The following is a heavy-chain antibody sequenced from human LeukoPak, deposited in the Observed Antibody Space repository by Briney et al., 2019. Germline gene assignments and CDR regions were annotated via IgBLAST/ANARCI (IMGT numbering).Heavy chain of an antibody. J-gene: IGHJ6*04. CDR2: INHSGST. V-gene: IGHV4-34*01. CDR1: GGSFSGYY. CDR3: ERGAYYYGSGSYYNRLYGMDV. Sequence: SETQSLTCAVYGGSFSGYYWSWIRQPPGKGLEWIGEINHSGSTNYNPSLTGRVTISVDTSKNQFSLKLSSVTAADTGVYYCERGAYYYGSGSYYNRLYGMDVWGKGTTVTVSS. D-gene: IGHD3-10*01.